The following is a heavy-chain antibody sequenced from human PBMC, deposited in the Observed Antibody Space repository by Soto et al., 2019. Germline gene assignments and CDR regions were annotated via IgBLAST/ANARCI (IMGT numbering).Heavy chain of an antibody. CDR2: ISSSSSTI. V-gene: IGHV3-48*01. CDR3: ARANYYGSPGDFDY. Sequence: EVQLVESGGGLVQPGGSLRLSCAASGFTFSSYGMNWVRQAPGKGLEWVSFISSSSSTIYYADSVKGRFTISRDNAKNSLYLQMNSLRADDTAVYYCARANYYGSPGDFDYWGQGTLVTVSS. J-gene: IGHJ4*02. CDR1: GFTFSSYG. D-gene: IGHD3-10*01.